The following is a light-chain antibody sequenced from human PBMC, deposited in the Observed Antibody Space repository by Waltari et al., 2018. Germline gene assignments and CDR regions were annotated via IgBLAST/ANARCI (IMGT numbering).Light chain of an antibody. V-gene: IGKV1-5*03. CDR1: KSISNW. CDR2: KAF. CDR3: QQYNSYSLLT. Sequence: IQMTQSPSTLSASEGDTIIITCRASKSISNWLVLYQQKPGKAPKLLIYKAFTLETGVPARFSGSASGTVFTLTISSLQPNDFATDYCQQYNSYSLLTFGGGTKVEVE. J-gene: IGKJ4*01.